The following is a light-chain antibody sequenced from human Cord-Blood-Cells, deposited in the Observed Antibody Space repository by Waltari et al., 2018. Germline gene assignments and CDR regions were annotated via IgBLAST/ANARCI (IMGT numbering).Light chain of an antibody. CDR1: QSVSSY. V-gene: IGKV3-11*01. CDR2: DAA. J-gene: IGKJ4*01. CDR3: QQRSNWPLT. Sequence: EIVLTHSPATLSLSTGERATLSCRASQSVSSYLAWYQQKPGQAPRLLIYDAANRATGIPARFSGSGSGTDVTLTISSLEPEDFAVYYCQQRSNWPLTFGGGTKVEIK.